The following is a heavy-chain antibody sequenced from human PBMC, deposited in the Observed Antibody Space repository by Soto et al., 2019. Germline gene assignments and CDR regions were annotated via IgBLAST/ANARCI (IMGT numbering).Heavy chain of an antibody. CDR3: TRGGDPYKTGH. V-gene: IGHV4-39*01. Sequence: SETLSLTCTVSGDSVTSDSHYWGWIRQPPGKGLESIANIYYDGNTYYNPSLKGRVTISLDTSKNQFSLRLNSVTAADTAVYYCTRGGDPYKTGHWGQGTLVTVSS. D-gene: IGHD2-21*01. J-gene: IGHJ4*02. CDR1: GDSVTSDSHY. CDR2: IYYDGNT.